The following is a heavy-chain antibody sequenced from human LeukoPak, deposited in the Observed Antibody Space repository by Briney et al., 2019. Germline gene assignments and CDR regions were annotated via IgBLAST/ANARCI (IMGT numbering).Heavy chain of an antibody. CDR2: INPNGGST. V-gene: IGHV1-46*01. CDR3: AKVPSPHWNPEYYFDY. CDR1: GYTFTSYY. Sequence: ASVKVSCKASGYTFTSYYMDWVRQAPGQGLEWMGIINPNGGSTTYAQKFQGRVTMTRDTSTSTVYMELSSLKSEDTAVYYCAKVPSPHWNPEYYFDYWGQGTLVTVSS. D-gene: IGHD1-1*01. J-gene: IGHJ4*02.